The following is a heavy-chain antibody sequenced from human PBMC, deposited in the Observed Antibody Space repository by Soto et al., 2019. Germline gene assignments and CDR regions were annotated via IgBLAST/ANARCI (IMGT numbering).Heavy chain of an antibody. CDR2: IYYSGST. CDR3: ARGMTGAGYYYGMDV. Sequence: SETLSLTCTVSGGSISSYYWSWIRQPPGKGLEWIGYIYYSGSTNYNPSLKSRVTISVDTSKNQFSLKLSSVTAADTAVYYCARGMTGAGYYYGMDVWGQGTTVTVSS. D-gene: IGHD2-8*01. CDR1: GGSISSYY. J-gene: IGHJ6*02. V-gene: IGHV4-59*01.